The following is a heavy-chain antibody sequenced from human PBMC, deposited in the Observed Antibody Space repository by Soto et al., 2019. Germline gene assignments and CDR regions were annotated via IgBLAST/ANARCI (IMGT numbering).Heavy chain of an antibody. V-gene: IGHV1-69*01. CDR2: IIPIFGTA. CDR3: ARGFGNGYVKRLGQGFDY. Sequence: QVQLVQSGAEVKKPGSSVKVSCKASGGTFSSYAISWVRQAPGQGLEWMGGIIPIFGTANYAQKFQGRVTITADESTSTAYMELSSLRSEDTAVYYCARGFGNGYVKRLGQGFDYWGQGTLVTVSS. J-gene: IGHJ4*02. D-gene: IGHD5-12*01. CDR1: GGTFSSYA.